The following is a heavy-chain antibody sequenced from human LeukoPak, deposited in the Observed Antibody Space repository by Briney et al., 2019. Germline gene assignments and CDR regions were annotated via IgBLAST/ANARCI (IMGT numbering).Heavy chain of an antibody. J-gene: IGHJ4*02. D-gene: IGHD5-24*01. V-gene: IGHV3-30*18. CDR2: ISYDGSNK. CDR1: GFTFSSYG. CDR3: AKVGSRWLDY. Sequence: GGSLRLSCAASGFTFSSYGMHWVRQAPGKGLEWVAVISYDGSNKYYADSVKGRFTISRDNSKNTLYLQMNSLRAEGTAVYYCAKVGSRWLDYWGQGTLVTVSS.